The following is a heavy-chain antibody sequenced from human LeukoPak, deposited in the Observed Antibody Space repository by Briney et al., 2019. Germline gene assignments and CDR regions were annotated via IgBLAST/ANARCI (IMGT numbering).Heavy chain of an antibody. D-gene: IGHD2-2*01. Sequence: GGSLRLSCAASGSTFSSYAMSWVRQAPGKGLEWVSAISGSGGSTYYADSVKGRFTISRDNSKNTLYLQMNSLRAEDTAVYYCAKGVPAYCSSTSCYVTAPIFDYWGQGTLVTVSS. V-gene: IGHV3-23*01. CDR2: ISGSGGST. CDR1: GSTFSSYA. J-gene: IGHJ4*02. CDR3: AKGVPAYCSSTSCYVTAPIFDY.